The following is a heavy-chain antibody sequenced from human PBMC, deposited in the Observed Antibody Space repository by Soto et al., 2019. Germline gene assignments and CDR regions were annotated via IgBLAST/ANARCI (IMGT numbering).Heavy chain of an antibody. CDR1: GGSVSSYY. CDR2: IYYSGST. Sequence: SETLSLTCTVSGGSVSSYYWSWIRQPPGKGLEWIGYIYYSGSTNYNPSLKSRVTISVDTSKNQFSLKLSSVTAADTAVYYCARVPRPQNYYGMDVWGQGTTVTVSS. V-gene: IGHV4-59*02. CDR3: ARVPRPQNYYGMDV. J-gene: IGHJ6*02.